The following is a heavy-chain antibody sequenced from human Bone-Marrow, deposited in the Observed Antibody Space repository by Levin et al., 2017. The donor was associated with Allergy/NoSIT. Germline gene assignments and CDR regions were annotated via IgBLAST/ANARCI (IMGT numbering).Heavy chain of an antibody. V-gene: IGHV3-30*18. J-gene: IGHJ4*02. CDR2: ISHDGRKT. CDR1: GFMFSSFG. D-gene: IGHD1-14*01. Sequence: GGSLRLSCEDSGFMFSSFGVHWVRLSPGKGLEWVALISHDGRKTYYSESLKGRFTISRDKSQSAVYLQMTYLRIEDTAVYYCAKDFGGNTYGRIDSWGQGALVTVSS. CDR3: AKDFGGNTYGRIDS.